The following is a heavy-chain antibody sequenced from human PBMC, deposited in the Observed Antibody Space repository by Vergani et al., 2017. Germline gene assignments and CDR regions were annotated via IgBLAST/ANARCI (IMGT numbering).Heavy chain of an antibody. D-gene: IGHD2-2*01. CDR2: ISGTGGST. V-gene: IGHV3-23*01. CDR1: GFTFSSYA. Sequence: EVQLLESGGGLVQPGGSLRLSCAASGFTFSSYAMSWVRQAPGKGLEWVSVISGTGGSTYYADSVKGRFTISRDNSKNTLYLQMNSLRPEDTAVYYCAKDTPPIVVVPAAPHDAFDIWGQGTMVTVSS. CDR3: AKDTPPIVVVPAAPHDAFDI. J-gene: IGHJ3*02.